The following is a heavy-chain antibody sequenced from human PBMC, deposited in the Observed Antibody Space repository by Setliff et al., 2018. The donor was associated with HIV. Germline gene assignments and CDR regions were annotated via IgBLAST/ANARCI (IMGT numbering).Heavy chain of an antibody. D-gene: IGHD1-26*01. J-gene: IGHJ3*02. Sequence: GGSLRLSCAASGFTFTTFGMHWVRQAPGKGLEWVAFIGFDGSNDYYADSVRGRFTISRDNSKNTVSLQMNSLRTDDTAVYYCARDLGGSYYHDAFDIWGQGTMVTVSS. CDR3: ARDLGGSYYHDAFDI. V-gene: IGHV3-30*02. CDR2: IGFDGSND. CDR1: GFTFTTFG.